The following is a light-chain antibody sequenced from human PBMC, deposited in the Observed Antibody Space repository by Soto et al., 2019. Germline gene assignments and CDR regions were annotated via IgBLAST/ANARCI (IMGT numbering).Light chain of an antibody. CDR2: GDS. V-gene: IGLV1-40*01. CDR3: QPYDRSLSASVV. CDR1: SSTIGPGYD. J-gene: IGLJ2*01. Sequence: QSVLTQPPSVSGAPGQRVIISCTGSSSTIGPGYDVHWYQQLPGTAPKLLIYGDSHRPSGVPDRFSGSKSGTSASLAITGLQAEDEADYHCQPYDRSLSASVVFGGGTKLTVL.